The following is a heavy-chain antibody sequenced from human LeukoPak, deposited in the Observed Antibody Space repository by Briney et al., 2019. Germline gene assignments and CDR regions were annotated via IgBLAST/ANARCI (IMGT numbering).Heavy chain of an antibody. D-gene: IGHD3-22*01. CDR1: GFTFSSYA. Sequence: GGSLRLSCAASGFTFSSYAMSWVRQAPGKGLEWVSAISGSGGSTYYADPVKGRFTISRDNSKNTLYLQMNSLRAEDTAVYYCAKILGGDYYDSSGPYYFDYWGQGTLVTVSS. CDR3: AKILGGDYYDSSGPYYFDY. CDR2: ISGSGGST. V-gene: IGHV3-23*01. J-gene: IGHJ4*02.